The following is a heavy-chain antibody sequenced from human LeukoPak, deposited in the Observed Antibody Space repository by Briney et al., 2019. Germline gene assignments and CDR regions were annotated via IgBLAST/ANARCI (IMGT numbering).Heavy chain of an antibody. CDR3: ARGGYNFGNSYFDY. CDR1: GYSISSGYY. V-gene: IGHV4-38-2*02. D-gene: IGHD5-18*01. Sequence: SETLSLTCTVSGYSISSGYYWGWIRQPPGKGLEWIGSIYHSGSTYYNPSLKSRVTISVDTSKNQFSLKLSSVTAADTAVYYCARGGYNFGNSYFDYWGRGTLVTVSS. J-gene: IGHJ4*02. CDR2: IYHSGST.